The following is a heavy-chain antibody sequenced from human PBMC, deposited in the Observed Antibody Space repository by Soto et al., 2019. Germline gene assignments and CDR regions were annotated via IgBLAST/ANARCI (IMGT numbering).Heavy chain of an antibody. J-gene: IGHJ4*02. V-gene: IGHV5-51*01. CDR2: IFPADSEI. D-gene: IGHD2-8*01. Sequence: PGESLKISCQSFGYTFTAYWIAWVRQMPGKGLEWMGIIFPADSEIRYSPSFRGHATISADKSISTAYLQWSSLEASDTAMYYCARPLYPGYCTDGVCYSYDYWGQGTPVTVSS. CDR3: ARPLYPGYCTDGVCYSYDY. CDR1: GYTFTAYW.